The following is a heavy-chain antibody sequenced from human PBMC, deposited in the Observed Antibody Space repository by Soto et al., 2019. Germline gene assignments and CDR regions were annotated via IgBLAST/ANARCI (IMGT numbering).Heavy chain of an antibody. Sequence: QEQLVQSGAEVKKPGAPVKVSCKASGYTFTNYHINWVRQATGQGLEWMGWMNPKTGNTGYAEKFQGRVTMTRNSSINTAFMELSGLRSEDTAVYYCAREAASDPSFYYHYMDVWGKGTTVTVSS. CDR2: MNPKTGNT. J-gene: IGHJ6*03. CDR1: GYTFTNYH. V-gene: IGHV1-8*01. CDR3: AREAASDPSFYYHYMDV. D-gene: IGHD6-25*01.